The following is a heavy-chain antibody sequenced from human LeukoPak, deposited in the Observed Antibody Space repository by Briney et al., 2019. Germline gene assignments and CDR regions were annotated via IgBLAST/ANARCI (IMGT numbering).Heavy chain of an antibody. D-gene: IGHD6-19*01. CDR2: IIPIFGTA. CDR3: ASRLVIKTGIAVAGSFDY. CDR1: GGTFSSYA. V-gene: IGHV1-69*05. J-gene: IGHJ4*02. Sequence: SVKVSCKASGGTFSSYAISWVRQAPGQGLEWMGGIIPIFGTANYAQKFQGRVTITTDESTSTAYMELSSLRSEDTAVYYCASRLVIKTGIAVAGSFDYWGQGTLVTVSS.